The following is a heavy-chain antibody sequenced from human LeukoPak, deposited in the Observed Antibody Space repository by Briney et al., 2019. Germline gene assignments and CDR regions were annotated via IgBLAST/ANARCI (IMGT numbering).Heavy chain of an antibody. CDR3: AAHYGDFRDFYFEY. Sequence: GGSLRLSCTVSGFTFSKYNMNWVRQAPGKGLEWVSSITTSSGYIWYADSVKGRFTVSRDNGKSSLDLQLNSLGAEDTAVYYCAAHYGDFRDFYFEYWGRGTLVTASS. CDR1: GFTFSKYN. J-gene: IGHJ4*02. D-gene: IGHD4-17*01. CDR2: ITTSSGYI. V-gene: IGHV3-21*01.